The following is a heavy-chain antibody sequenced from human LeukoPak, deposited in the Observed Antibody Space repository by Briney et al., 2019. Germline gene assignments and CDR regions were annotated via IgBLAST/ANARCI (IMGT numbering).Heavy chain of an antibody. CDR2: INHSGST. J-gene: IGHJ4*02. V-gene: IGHV4-34*01. Sequence: SETLSLTCAVYGGSFSGYSWSWIRQPPGKGLEWIGEINHSGSTNYNPSLKSRVTISVDTSKNQFSLKLSSVTAADTAVYYCARVSTAYSKKRFRYFDYWGQGTLVTVSS. D-gene: IGHD4-11*01. CDR1: GGSFSGYS. CDR3: ARVSTAYSKKRFRYFDY.